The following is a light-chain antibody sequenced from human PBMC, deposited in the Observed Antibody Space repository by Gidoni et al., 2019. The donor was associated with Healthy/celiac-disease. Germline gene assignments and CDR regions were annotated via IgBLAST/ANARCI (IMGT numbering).Light chain of an antibody. CDR3: QQANRYPIT. Sequence: IQMTRSPSSVSASVGDRVAMTCRASQGISSWLAWYQQKPGKAPKLLIDAASSLQSWVPARFSGSGSGTDFTLTISSLHPEDFATCYCQQANRYPITFXQXTRLEIK. CDR1: QGISSW. CDR2: AAS. V-gene: IGKV1D-12*01. J-gene: IGKJ5*01.